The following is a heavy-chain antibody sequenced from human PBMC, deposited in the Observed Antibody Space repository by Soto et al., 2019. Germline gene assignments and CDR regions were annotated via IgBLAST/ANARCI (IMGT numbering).Heavy chain of an antibody. CDR2: IYYSGST. J-gene: IGHJ4*02. CDR1: GGSISSYY. Sequence: SETLSLTCTVSGGSISSYYWSWIRQPPGKGLEWIGYIYYSGSTNYNPSLKSRVTISVDTSKNQFSLKLSSVTAADTAVYYCARDQTPLSSGCYREALVYWGQGPRVTVA. V-gene: IGHV4-59*01. D-gene: IGHD6-19*01. CDR3: ARDQTPLSSGCYREALVY.